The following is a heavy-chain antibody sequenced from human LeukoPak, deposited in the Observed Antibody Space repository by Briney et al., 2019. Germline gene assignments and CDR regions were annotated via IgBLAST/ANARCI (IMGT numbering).Heavy chain of an antibody. CDR1: GFSFNNFA. CDR3: AKRIRVNWFDP. Sequence: GGSLRLSCAASGFSFNNFAMSWVRQAPGKGLEWVSAISGSGGSTYYADSVKGRFTISRDNSKNTLYLQMNSLRAEDTAVYYCAKRIRVNWFDPWGQGTLVTVSS. V-gene: IGHV3-23*01. J-gene: IGHJ5*02. CDR2: ISGSGGST.